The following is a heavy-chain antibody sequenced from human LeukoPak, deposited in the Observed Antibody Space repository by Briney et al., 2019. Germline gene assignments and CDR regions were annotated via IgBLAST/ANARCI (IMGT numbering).Heavy chain of an antibody. CDR2: INHSGST. Sequence: SETLSLTCTVSGGSISSGSYYWSWIRQPAGKGLEWIGEINHSGSTNYNPSLKSRVTISVDTSKNQFSLKLSSVTAADTAVYYCARGRGIAVDYWGQGTLVTVSS. CDR3: ARGRGIAVDY. V-gene: IGHV4-61*10. J-gene: IGHJ4*02. D-gene: IGHD6-19*01. CDR1: GGSISSGSYY.